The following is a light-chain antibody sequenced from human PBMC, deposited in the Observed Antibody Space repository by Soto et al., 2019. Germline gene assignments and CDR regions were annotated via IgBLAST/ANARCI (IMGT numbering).Light chain of an antibody. Sequence: DIQMTQSPSTLSASLGDRVTITCRASRSISSWLDWYQQKPGKAPKVLIYQASSLQSGVPSRFRGSGSGTEFTLTISSLQPEDFATYYCLQYNSYPRTFGQGTKVDIK. CDR1: RSISSW. J-gene: IGKJ1*01. V-gene: IGKV1-5*03. CDR2: QAS. CDR3: LQYNSYPRT.